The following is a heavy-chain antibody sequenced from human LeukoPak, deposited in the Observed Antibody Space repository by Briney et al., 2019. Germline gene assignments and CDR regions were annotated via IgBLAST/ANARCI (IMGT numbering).Heavy chain of an antibody. CDR3: YGSGRRGFDY. CDR1: GGSFSGYY. CDR2: INHSGST. J-gene: IGHJ4*02. V-gene: IGHV4-34*01. Sequence: SETLSLTCAVYGGSFSGYYWSWFRQPPGKGLEWIGEINHSGSTNYNPSLKSRVTISVDTSKNQFSLKLSSVTAADTAVYYCYGSGRRGFDYWGQGTLVTVSS. D-gene: IGHD3-10*01.